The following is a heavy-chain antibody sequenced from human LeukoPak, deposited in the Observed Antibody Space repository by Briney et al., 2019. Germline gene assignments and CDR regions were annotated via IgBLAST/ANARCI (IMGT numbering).Heavy chain of an antibody. CDR3: ARRWQDRDGYKDY. Sequence: SVKVSCKASGGTFSSYAISWVRQAPGQGLEWMGGIIPIFGTANYAQKFQGRVTITTDESTSTAYMELSSLRSEDTAVYYFARRWQDRDGYKDYWGQGTLVTVSS. J-gene: IGHJ4*02. CDR2: IIPIFGTA. CDR1: GGTFSSYA. D-gene: IGHD5-24*01. V-gene: IGHV1-69*05.